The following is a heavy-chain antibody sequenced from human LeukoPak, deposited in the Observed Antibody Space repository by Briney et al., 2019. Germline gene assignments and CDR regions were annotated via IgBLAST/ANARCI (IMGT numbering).Heavy chain of an antibody. V-gene: IGHV4-39*01. J-gene: IGHJ4*02. Sequence: PSETLSLTCTVSGGSIYSSSYYWGWIRQSPGKGLEWIGSIYYSGSTYYNPSLKSRVTISLDTSMNQLSLKLSSVTAADTAVYYCPRHAQWLASPLIDFWGPGTLVAVSS. D-gene: IGHD6-19*01. CDR3: PRHAQWLASPLIDF. CDR2: IYYSGST. CDR1: GGSIYSSSYY.